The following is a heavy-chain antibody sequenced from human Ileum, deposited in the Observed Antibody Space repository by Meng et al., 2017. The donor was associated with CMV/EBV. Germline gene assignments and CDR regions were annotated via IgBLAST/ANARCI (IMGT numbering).Heavy chain of an antibody. CDR3: TLYGDYFC. CDR1: GFIFSDST. CDR2: IRSKSNSYAT. V-gene: IGHV3-73*02. J-gene: IGHJ4*02. D-gene: IGHD4-17*01. Sequence: VRVVGAVGGLVQPGGSLQLSCAASGFIFSDSTMHWVRQASGKGLEWVGRIRSKSNSYATAYAAAVKGRFTISRDDSKNTAYLQMNGLQIEDTAVYYCTLYGDYFCWGQGTLVTVSS.